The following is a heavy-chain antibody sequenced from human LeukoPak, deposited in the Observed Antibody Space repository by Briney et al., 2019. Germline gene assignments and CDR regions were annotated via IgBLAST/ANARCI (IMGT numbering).Heavy chain of an antibody. CDR3: AKFGELLWFGELWDDP. Sequence: GGSLRLSCAASGFTFSSYGMSWVRQAPGEGLEWVSAISGSGGSTYYADSVKGRFTISRDNSKNTLYLQMNSLRAEDTAVYYCAKFGELLWFGELWDDPWGQGTLVTVSS. CDR2: ISGSGGST. CDR1: GFTFSSYG. D-gene: IGHD3-10*01. V-gene: IGHV3-23*01. J-gene: IGHJ5*02.